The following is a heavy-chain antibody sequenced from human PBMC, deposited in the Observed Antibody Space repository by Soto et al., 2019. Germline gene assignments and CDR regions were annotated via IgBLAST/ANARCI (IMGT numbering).Heavy chain of an antibody. J-gene: IGHJ6*02. Sequence: ASVKVSCKASGYTFTSYGISWVRQAPGQGLEWMGWISAYNGNTNYAQKLQGRVTMTTDTSTSTAYMELRSLRSDDTAVYYCARAQPNVLRFLEWSPGALDVWGQGTTVTVSS. CDR2: ISAYNGNT. CDR3: ARAQPNVLRFLEWSPGALDV. V-gene: IGHV1-18*04. D-gene: IGHD3-3*01. CDR1: GYTFTSYG.